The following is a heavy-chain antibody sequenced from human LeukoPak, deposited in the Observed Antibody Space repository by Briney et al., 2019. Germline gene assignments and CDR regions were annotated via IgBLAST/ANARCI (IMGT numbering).Heavy chain of an antibody. CDR1: GFTFSNYE. Sequence: GGSLRLSCAASGFTFSNYEMNWVRQAPAKGLEWVSYISNSGSTVYYADSVKGRFTISRDNAKNSLYLQMNSLRAEDTAVYYCARKDSTKRTIYYSYYMDVWGKGTTVTVSS. V-gene: IGHV3-48*03. D-gene: IGHD1-1*01. J-gene: IGHJ6*03. CDR2: ISNSGSTV. CDR3: ARKDSTKRTIYYSYYMDV.